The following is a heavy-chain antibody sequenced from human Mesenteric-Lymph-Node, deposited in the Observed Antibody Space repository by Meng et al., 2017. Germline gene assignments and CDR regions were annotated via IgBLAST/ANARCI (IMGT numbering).Heavy chain of an antibody. CDR2: INDSGST. J-gene: IGHJ4*02. D-gene: IGHD2-2*01. Sequence: QGQLQRWGRGLLQPSEALARPLACFGGVFSGYYWSWYRPTPGKGPGWIGEINDSGSTNYNPALKTRLTISVDKSKNQFSLKLSSLTAADTAVYYCANGRKYCSSTSCYGPFDYWGQGTLVTVSS. CDR1: GGVFSGYY. V-gene: IGHV4-34*01. CDR3: ANGRKYCSSTSCYGPFDY.